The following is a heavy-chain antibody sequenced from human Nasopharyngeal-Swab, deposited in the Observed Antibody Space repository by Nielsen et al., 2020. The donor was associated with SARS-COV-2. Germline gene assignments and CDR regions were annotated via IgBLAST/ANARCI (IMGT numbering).Heavy chain of an antibody. CDR1: GYISTSYD. CDR2: MNPNSGNT. D-gene: IGHD5-12*01. J-gene: IGHJ6*03. Sequence: ASVKVSCKASGYISTSYDINWVRQATGQGLEWMGWMNPNSGNTGYAQKFQGRVTMTRNTSISTAYMELSSLRSEDTAVYYCARGFIVATIFHYYYYMGVWGKRTTVTVSS. V-gene: IGHV1-8*01. CDR3: ARGFIVATIFHYYYYMGV.